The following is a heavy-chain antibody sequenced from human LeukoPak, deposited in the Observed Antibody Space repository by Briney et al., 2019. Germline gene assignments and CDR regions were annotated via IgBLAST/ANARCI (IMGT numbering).Heavy chain of an antibody. CDR3: ARGTGSSGSYYNTHPDY. Sequence: GGSLRLSCAASGFTFSSYWMSWVRQAPGKGLEWVANIKQDGSEKYYVDSVKGRFTISRDNAKNSLYLQMNSLRAEDTAVYYCARGTGSSGSYYNTHPDYWGQGTLVTVSS. CDR1: GFTFSSYW. J-gene: IGHJ4*02. D-gene: IGHD3-10*01. CDR2: IKQDGSEK. V-gene: IGHV3-7*01.